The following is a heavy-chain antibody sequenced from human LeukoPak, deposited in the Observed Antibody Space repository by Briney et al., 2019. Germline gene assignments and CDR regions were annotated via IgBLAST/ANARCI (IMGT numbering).Heavy chain of an antibody. V-gene: IGHV1-46*01. Sequence: ASVKVSCKASGYTFTSYYMHWVRQAPGQGLEWMGIINPSGGSTSYAQKFQGRVTMTRDMSTSTVYMELSSLRSEDTAVYYCAREWAARDFWSGYPRYYMDVWGKGTTVTVSS. J-gene: IGHJ6*03. D-gene: IGHD3-3*01. CDR3: AREWAARDFWSGYPRYYMDV. CDR2: INPSGGST. CDR1: GYTFTSYY.